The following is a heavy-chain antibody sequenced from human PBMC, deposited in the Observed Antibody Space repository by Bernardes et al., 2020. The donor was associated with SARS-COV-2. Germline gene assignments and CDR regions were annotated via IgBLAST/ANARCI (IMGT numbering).Heavy chain of an antibody. D-gene: IGHD3-3*01. CDR1: AGSTSSSSYY. Sequence: AAFSLPSTVAAGSTSSSSYYWGCIRQPPGKGLEWIGSIYYSGSTYYHPSLKSRVTISVDTSKNQFFLKLSSVTAADTAVYYCARHIIASITIFGVVRAGNWFDPWGQGTLLTVSS. CDR3: ARHIIASITIFGVVRAGNWFDP. CDR2: IYYSGST. J-gene: IGHJ5*02. V-gene: IGHV4-39*01.